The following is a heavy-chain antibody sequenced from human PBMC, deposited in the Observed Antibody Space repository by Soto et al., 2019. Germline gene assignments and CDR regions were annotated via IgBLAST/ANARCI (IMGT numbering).Heavy chain of an antibody. D-gene: IGHD6-19*01. Sequence: GGSLRLSCAASGFTFSSYGMRWVRQAPGKGLEWVAVISYDGSNKYYADSVKGRFTISRDNSKNTLYLQMNSLRAEDTAVYYCAKDPGYSSGWPLPDWGQGTLVTVSS. CDR2: ISYDGSNK. CDR3: AKDPGYSSGWPLPD. CDR1: GFTFSSYG. J-gene: IGHJ4*02. V-gene: IGHV3-30*18.